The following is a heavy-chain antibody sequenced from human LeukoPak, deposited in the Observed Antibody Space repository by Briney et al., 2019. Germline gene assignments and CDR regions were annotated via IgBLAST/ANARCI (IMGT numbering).Heavy chain of an antibody. CDR3: AKDRGSGSYYREFDY. J-gene: IGHJ4*02. CDR1: GFTFDDYA. Sequence: GGSLRLSCAASGFTFDDYAMHWVRQAPGKGLEWVSGISWNSGSIGYADSVKGRFTISRDNAKNSLYLQMNSLRAEDTALYYCAKDRGSGSYYREFDYWGQGALVTVSS. V-gene: IGHV3-9*01. D-gene: IGHD3-10*01. CDR2: ISWNSGSI.